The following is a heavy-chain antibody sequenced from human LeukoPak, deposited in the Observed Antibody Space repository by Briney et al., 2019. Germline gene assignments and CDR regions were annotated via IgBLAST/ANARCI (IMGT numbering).Heavy chain of an antibody. V-gene: IGHV3-30*03. D-gene: IGHD5-18*01. CDR2: ISYDGSNK. J-gene: IGHJ4*02. CDR1: GFTFSSYG. Sequence: GGSLRLSCAASGFTFSSYGMHWVRQAPGKGLEWVAVISYDGSNKYYADSVKGRFTISRDNAKNSLYLQMNSLRAEDTAMYYCARVGVDTDWGQGTLVTVSS. CDR3: ARVGVDTD.